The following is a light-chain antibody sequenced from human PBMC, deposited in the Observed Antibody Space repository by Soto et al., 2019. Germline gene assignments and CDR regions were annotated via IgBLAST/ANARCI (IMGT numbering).Light chain of an antibody. V-gene: IGKV1-27*01. CDR1: QGISNY. CDR2: AAS. Sequence: DIQMTQSPSSRFASVGDRVTITCRASQGISNYLAWYQQKPGKVPKLLIYAASTLQSEVPSRLTGSGSGTDLTLTISSLQREDVATYYCQKYNRAPRTFGQATKVEIK. CDR3: QKYNRAPRT. J-gene: IGKJ1*01.